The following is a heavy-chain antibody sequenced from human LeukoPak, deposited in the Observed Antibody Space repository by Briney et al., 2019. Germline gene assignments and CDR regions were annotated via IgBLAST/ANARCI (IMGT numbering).Heavy chain of an antibody. CDR1: GFTVSSNY. CDR3: ARSGIAAAGPYFDY. Sequence: GGSLRLSCAASGFTVSSNYVSWVRQAPGKGLEWVSVIYSGGSTYYADSVKGRFTISRDNSKNTLYLQMNSLRAEDTAVYYCARSGIAAAGPYFDYWGQGTLVTVSS. D-gene: IGHD6-13*01. J-gene: IGHJ4*02. CDR2: IYSGGST. V-gene: IGHV3-53*01.